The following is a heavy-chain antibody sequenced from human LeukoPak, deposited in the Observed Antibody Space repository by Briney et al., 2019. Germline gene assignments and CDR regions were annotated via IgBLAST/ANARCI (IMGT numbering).Heavy chain of an antibody. Sequence: PSETLSLTCAVSGYSITSGYHWGWVRQPPGKGLEWIGSMFHAGNTYYNPSPKSRVTMSIDTSMNHFSLNLISVTAADTAVYYCARTRYCSGETCFSPDLLDTWSRGTLVTVSS. D-gene: IGHD2-15*01. CDR3: ARTRYCSGETCFSPDLLDT. V-gene: IGHV4-38-2*01. CDR1: GYSITSGYH. CDR2: MFHAGNT. J-gene: IGHJ5*02.